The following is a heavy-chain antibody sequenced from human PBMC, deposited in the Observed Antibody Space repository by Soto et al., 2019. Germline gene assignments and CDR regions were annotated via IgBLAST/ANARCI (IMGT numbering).Heavy chain of an antibody. V-gene: IGHV1-18*01. CDR2: ISPESDKA. D-gene: IGHD4-17*01. Sequence: VQLVQSGAEVKKPGASVRVSCKASGYTFTSFGLSWVRQAPGQGPEWMGWISPESDKATYAHKFQGRITMTTDTSTTTAYMALRSLRSDDTAVYYCTIDLFFISPSTVTTDAYWGQGTLVSVS. J-gene: IGHJ4*02. CDR1: GYTFTSFG. CDR3: TIDLFFISPSTVTTDAY.